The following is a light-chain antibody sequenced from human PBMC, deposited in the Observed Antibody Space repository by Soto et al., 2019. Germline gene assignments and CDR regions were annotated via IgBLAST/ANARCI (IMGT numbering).Light chain of an antibody. Sequence: DIQLTQSPAFLSTSVGDKVTITCRASQDISNHLAWYQQKPGKAPNLLVYSASTLQSGVPSRFRGSGSGTEFTLTISSLQPEDFATYFCQQINSYPVTFGGGTKVEIE. CDR3: QQINSYPVT. CDR2: SAS. CDR1: QDISNH. J-gene: IGKJ4*01. V-gene: IGKV1-9*01.